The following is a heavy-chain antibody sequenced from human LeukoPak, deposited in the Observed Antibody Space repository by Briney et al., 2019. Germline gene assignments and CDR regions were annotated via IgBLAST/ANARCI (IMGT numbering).Heavy chain of an antibody. CDR3: AGMIGYFDY. D-gene: IGHD3-16*01. CDR1: GGSVNSGNYY. J-gene: IGHJ4*02. CDR2: MYTSGST. V-gene: IGHV4-61*02. Sequence: SQTLSLTCTVSGGSVNSGNYYWSWIRQPAGKRLEWIGRMYTSGSTNYNPSLKSRVTISRDTSGNQFSLRLSSVTAADTAVYYCAGMIGYFDYWGQGALVTVSS.